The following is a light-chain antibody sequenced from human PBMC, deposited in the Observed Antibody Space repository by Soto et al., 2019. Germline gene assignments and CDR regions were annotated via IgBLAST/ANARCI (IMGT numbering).Light chain of an antibody. CDR1: SSDVGGYNY. CDR3: SSYTSSSFYV. Sequence: QSALTQPASVSGSPGQSITISCTGTSSDVGGYNYVSWYQQHPGKAPKLMIYDVSNRPSGVSNPFSGSKSGNTASLTISGLQAEDEADYYCSSYTSSSFYVFGTGTKLTVL. CDR2: DVS. J-gene: IGLJ1*01. V-gene: IGLV2-14*01.